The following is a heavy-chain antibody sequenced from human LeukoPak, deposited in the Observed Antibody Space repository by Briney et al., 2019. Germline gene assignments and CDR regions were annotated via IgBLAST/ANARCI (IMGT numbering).Heavy chain of an antibody. CDR3: ASNYAYYYDSSGYYTT. J-gene: IGHJ5*02. Sequence: GGSLRLSCAASGFTFSDYYMSWIRQAPGKGLEWFSYISSSGSTIYYADSVKGRFTISRDNAKNSLYLQMNSLRAEDTAVYYCASNYAYYYDSSGYYTTWGQGTLVTVSS. V-gene: IGHV3-11*04. CDR2: ISSSGSTI. CDR1: GFTFSDYY. D-gene: IGHD3-22*01.